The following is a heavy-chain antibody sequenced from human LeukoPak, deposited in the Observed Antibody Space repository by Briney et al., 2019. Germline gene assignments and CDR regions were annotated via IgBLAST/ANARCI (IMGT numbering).Heavy chain of an antibody. CDR2: IDWDDDK. Sequence: SGPALVKPTQTLTLTCTFSGFSLSTSGMCVSWIRQPPGKALEWLARIDWDDDKYYSTSLKTRLTISKDTSKNQVVLTMINMDPVDTATYYCARIISRYGSGSYLDYWGQGTLVTVSS. CDR1: GFSLSTSGMC. J-gene: IGHJ4*02. V-gene: IGHV2-70*11. D-gene: IGHD3-10*01. CDR3: ARIISRYGSGSYLDY.